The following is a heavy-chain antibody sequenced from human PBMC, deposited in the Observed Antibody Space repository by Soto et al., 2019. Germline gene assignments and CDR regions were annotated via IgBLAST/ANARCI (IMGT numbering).Heavy chain of an antibody. CDR1: GYTFTNYG. V-gene: IGHV1-18*04. CDR2: ISTYNGNT. D-gene: IGHD2-21*02. J-gene: IGHJ3*02. CDR3: ARIWYCGGDCYSDGFDI. Sequence: QVRLVQSGAEVKKPGASVKVSCKASGYTFTNYGISWMRQATGQGLEWMGWISTYNGNTKYAQKVHGRVTMTTDTATSTAYMDLRSLRSDDTAVYYYARIWYCGGDCYSDGFDIWGQGTMVIVSS.